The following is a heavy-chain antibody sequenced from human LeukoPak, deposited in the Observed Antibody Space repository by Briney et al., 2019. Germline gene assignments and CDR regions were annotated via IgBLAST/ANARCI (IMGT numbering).Heavy chain of an antibody. CDR2: ITYDGYYK. D-gene: IGHD5-18*01. Sequence: GTSLRLSCAASGFTFTSYGMHWVRQSPGKGLEWVALITYDGYYKYYSDSVKGRFTISSDTSKNTLYLQMNSLRAEDTAVYYCEARKYSYGFDYWGQGTLVTVSS. V-gene: IGHV3-30*03. J-gene: IGHJ4*02. CDR3: EARKYSYGFDY. CDR1: GFTFTSYG.